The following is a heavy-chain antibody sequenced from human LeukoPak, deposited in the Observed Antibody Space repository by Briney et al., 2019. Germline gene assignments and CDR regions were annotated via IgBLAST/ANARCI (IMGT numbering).Heavy chain of an antibody. J-gene: IGHJ3*02. CDR2: IYYSGST. V-gene: IGHV4-59*01. D-gene: IGHD2-15*01. CDR1: GGSISSYY. CDR3: ARDSSGQDAFDI. Sequence: SETLSLTCTVSGGSISSYYWSWIRQPPGKGLEWIGYIYYSGSTNYNPSLKSRVTIPVDTSKNQFSLKLSSVTAADTAVYYCARDSSGQDAFDIWGQGTMVTVSS.